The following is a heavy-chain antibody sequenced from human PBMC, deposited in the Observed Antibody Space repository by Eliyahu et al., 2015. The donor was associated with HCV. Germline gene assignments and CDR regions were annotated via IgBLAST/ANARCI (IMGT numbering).Heavy chain of an antibody. CDR1: GFTFGDYA. D-gene: IGHD3-3*01. CDR3: TTYERGNWFDP. V-gene: IGHV3-49*04. J-gene: IGHJ5*02. CDR2: IRSKAYGGTT. Sequence: EVQLVESGGGLVQPGRSLRVSCTXSGFTFGDYAMSWVRQAPGKGLGWVGFIRSKAYGGTTEYAASVKGRFTISRDDSKSIAYLQMNSLKTEDTAVYYCTTYERGNWFDPWGQGTLVTVSS.